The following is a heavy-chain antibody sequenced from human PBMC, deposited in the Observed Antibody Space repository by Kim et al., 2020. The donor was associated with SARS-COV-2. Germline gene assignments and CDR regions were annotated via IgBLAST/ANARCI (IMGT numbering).Heavy chain of an antibody. CDR1: GGSISSGSYY. Sequence: SETLSLTCTVSGGSISSGSYYWSWIRQPAGKGLEWIGRIYTSGSTNYNPSLKSRVTISVDTSKNQFSLKLSSVTAADTAVYYCARDTDYYDSSGYAFDIWGQGTMVTVSS. CDR2: IYTSGST. J-gene: IGHJ3*02. D-gene: IGHD3-22*01. V-gene: IGHV4-61*02. CDR3: ARDTDYYDSSGYAFDI.